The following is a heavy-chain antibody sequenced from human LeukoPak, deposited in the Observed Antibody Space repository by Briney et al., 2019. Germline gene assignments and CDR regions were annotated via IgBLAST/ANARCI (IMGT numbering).Heavy chain of an antibody. D-gene: IGHD3-9*01. J-gene: IGHJ5*02. V-gene: IGHV4-59*08. CDR1: GDSISPYY. Sequence: SETLSLTCTVSGDSISPYYWNWIRQPPGKGLECIGYISYSGSTNYNPSLKSRVTISVDTSKNPFSLKLNSVTAADTAVYYCARQQGGHLTGYYGAWFDPWGQGTLVTVSS. CDR3: ARQQGGHLTGYYGAWFDP. CDR2: ISYSGST.